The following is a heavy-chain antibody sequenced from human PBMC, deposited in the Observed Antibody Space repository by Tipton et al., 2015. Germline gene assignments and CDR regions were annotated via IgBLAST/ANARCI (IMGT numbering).Heavy chain of an antibody. CDR1: GYIFTSFW. V-gene: IGHV5-51*01. CDR2: IYPGDSAT. D-gene: IGHD1-26*01. J-gene: IGHJ4*02. CDR3: VRRARRVGSHSYPYYFDY. Sequence: QSGAEVKKPGESLKISCKGSGYIFTSFWIGWVRQMPGKGLERMGTIYPGDSATRYNPSFQDQVTISADKSITTAYLQWRSLKASDTAMYYCVRRARRVGSHSYPYYFDYWGQGTLVPVSS.